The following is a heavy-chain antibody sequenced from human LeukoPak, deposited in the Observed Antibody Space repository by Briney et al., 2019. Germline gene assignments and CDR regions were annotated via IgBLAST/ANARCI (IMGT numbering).Heavy chain of an antibody. CDR1: GFTFSSYA. CDR3: AKDAGLNSYGSWLDY. J-gene: IGHJ4*02. Sequence: PGRSLRLSCAASGFTFSSYAMSWVRQAPGKGLEWVSAISGSGGSTYYADSVKGRFTISRDNSNNTVYLHMNSLRTEDTAMYSCAKDAGLNSYGSWLDYWGQGTLVTVSS. CDR2: ISGSGGST. V-gene: IGHV3-23*01. D-gene: IGHD5-18*01.